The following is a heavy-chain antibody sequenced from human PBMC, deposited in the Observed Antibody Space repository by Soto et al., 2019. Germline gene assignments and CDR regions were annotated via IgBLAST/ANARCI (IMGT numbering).Heavy chain of an antibody. CDR2: IYYSGST. CDR3: SLAVAGPYYFDY. J-gene: IGHJ4*02. CDR1: GGSISISSYY. V-gene: IGHV4-39*01. D-gene: IGHD6-19*01. Sequence: ASETLSLTCTVSGGSISISSYYWGCIRQPPGKGLEWIGSIYYSGSTYYNPSLKSRVTISVDTSKNQFSLKLSSVTAADTAVYYCSLAVAGPYYFDYWGQGTLVTVSS.